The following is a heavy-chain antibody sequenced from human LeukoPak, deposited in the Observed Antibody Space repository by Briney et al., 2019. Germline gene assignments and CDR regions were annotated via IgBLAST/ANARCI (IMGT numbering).Heavy chain of an antibody. CDR3: AKGGGSAWELLALDY. V-gene: IGHV3-23*01. CDR1: GFTFSSYA. Sequence: PGGSQRLSCAASGFTFSSYAMSWVRQAPGKGLEWVSAISGSGGSTYYADSVKGRFTISRDNSKNTLYLQMNSLRAEDTAVYYCAKGGGSAWELLALDYWGQGTLVTVSS. J-gene: IGHJ4*02. CDR2: ISGSGGST. D-gene: IGHD1-26*01.